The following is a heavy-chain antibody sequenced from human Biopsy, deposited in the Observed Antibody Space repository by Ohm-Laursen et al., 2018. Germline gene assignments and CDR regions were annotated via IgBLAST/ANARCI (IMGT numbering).Heavy chain of an antibody. V-gene: IGHV4-39*01. J-gene: IGHJ4*02. Sequence: TLSLTCSVTDGSISNIINYWGWIRQPLGKGLEWLGSIYYTGNTDYNPSLKSHDTISVDTANNQFSLKLSSLTAADTAVYYCARHSFGSGRDFWGQGTLVTVSS. CDR2: IYYTGNT. CDR1: DGSISNIINY. CDR3: ARHSFGSGRDF. D-gene: IGHD3-10*01.